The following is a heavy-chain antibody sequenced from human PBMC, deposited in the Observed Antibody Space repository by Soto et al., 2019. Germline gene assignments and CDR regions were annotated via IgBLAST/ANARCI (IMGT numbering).Heavy chain of an antibody. Sequence: GGSLRLSCAASGFTFSSYWMHWVRQAPGKGLVWVSRINSNGSTTSYADSVKGRFTISRDNAKNTLYLQMNSLRAEDTAVYYCARAETYYDFWSGHRQLMDVWGKGTTVTVSS. V-gene: IGHV3-74*01. J-gene: IGHJ6*03. CDR3: ARAETYYDFWSGHRQLMDV. CDR2: INSNGSTT. D-gene: IGHD3-3*01. CDR1: GFTFSSYW.